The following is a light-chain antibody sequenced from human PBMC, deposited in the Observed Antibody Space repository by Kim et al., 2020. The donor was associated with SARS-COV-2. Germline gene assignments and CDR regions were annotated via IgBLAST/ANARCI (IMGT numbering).Light chain of an antibody. CDR3: QQYGNSPWT. V-gene: IGKV3-20*01. J-gene: IGKJ1*01. CDR2: DAS. Sequence: ETVLTQSPGTLSLSPGERATLSCRASQIVSRNYLAWYQQKPGQAPRLLIYDASSRATGIPDNFIGSGSGTDFTLTINRLEPADSAVYYCQQYGNSPWTFGQGTKVEI. CDR1: QIVSRNY.